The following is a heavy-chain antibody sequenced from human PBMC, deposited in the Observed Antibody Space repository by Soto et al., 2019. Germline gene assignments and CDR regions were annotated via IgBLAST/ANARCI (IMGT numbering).Heavy chain of an antibody. Sequence: RGSLRLSCAASGFTFSSYSMNWVRQAPGKGLEWVSSISSSSSYIYYADSVKGRFTISRDNAKNSLYLQMNSLRAEDTAVYYCANLGHPILGPEYNWFDPWGQGTLVTVSS. CDR1: GFTFSSYS. CDR3: ANLGHPILGPEYNWFDP. CDR2: ISSSSSYI. J-gene: IGHJ5*02. V-gene: IGHV3-21*01. D-gene: IGHD3-16*01.